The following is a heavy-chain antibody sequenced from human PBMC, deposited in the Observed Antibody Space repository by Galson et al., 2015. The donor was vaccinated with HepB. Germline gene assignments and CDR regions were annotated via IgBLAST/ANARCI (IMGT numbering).Heavy chain of an antibody. CDR3: SGSNRAFDT. CDR1: GFTFSNAW. V-gene: IGHV3-15*07. D-gene: IGHD3-10*01. J-gene: IGHJ3*02. Sequence: SLRLSCAASGFTFSNAWMNWVRQAPGKGLEWVGRIKREIDGGTTDYAAPVEGRLTISRDDSKSTLYLQMNGLKTEDTAVYYCSGSNRAFDTWGQGTMVTVSS. CDR2: IKREIDGGTT.